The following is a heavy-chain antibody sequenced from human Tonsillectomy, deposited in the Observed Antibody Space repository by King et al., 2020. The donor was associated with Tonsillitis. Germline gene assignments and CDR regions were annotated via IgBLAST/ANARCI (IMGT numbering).Heavy chain of an antibody. V-gene: IGHV4-34*01. Sequence: VQLQQWGAGLLKPSETLSLTCAVYGGSFSGYYWSWIRQPPGKGLEGIGEISHSGSTNYNPSLKSRLTISLDTSKNQFFLKLSSVTGADTAVYYCASRQPYYYDSSGSFDSWGQGTPVTVSS. J-gene: IGHJ4*02. CDR3: ASRQPYYYDSSGSFDS. CDR1: GGSFSGYY. D-gene: IGHD3-22*01. CDR2: ISHSGST.